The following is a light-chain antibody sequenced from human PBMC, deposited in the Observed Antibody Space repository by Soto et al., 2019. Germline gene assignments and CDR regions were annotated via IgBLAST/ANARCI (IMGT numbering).Light chain of an antibody. CDR1: SANIGNNY. J-gene: IGLJ1*01. CDR3: SSYTSSSHYV. Sequence: QSVLTQPPSASGTPGQRVTISCSGRSANIGNNYVCWYQQLPGTAPKLMIYEVSNRPSGVSNRFSGSKSGNTASLTISGLQAEDEADYYCSSYTSSSHYVFGTGTKVTVL. CDR2: EVS. V-gene: IGLV2-14*01.